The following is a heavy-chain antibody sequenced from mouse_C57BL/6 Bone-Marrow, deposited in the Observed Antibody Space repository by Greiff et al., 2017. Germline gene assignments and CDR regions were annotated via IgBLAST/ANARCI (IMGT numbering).Heavy chain of an antibody. CDR2: IDPENGDT. D-gene: IGHD2-3*01. CDR3: TTRWLLRRAY. Sequence: EVQLQQSGAELVRPGASVKLSCTASGFNIKDDYMHWVKQRPEQGLEWIGWIDPENGDTAYASKFQGKATITADTSSNTAYLQLSSLTSEDTAVYYCTTRWLLRRAYWGQGTLVTVSA. CDR1: GFNIKDDY. V-gene: IGHV14-4*01. J-gene: IGHJ3*01.